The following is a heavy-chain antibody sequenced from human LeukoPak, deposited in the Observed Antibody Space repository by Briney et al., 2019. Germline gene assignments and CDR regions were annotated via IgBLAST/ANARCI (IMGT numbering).Heavy chain of an antibody. CDR1: GFTFSSYA. Sequence: GRSLRLSCAASGFTFSSYAMHWVRQAPGKGLEWVAVISYDGSNKYYADSVKGRFTISRDNSKNTLYLQMNSLRAEDTAVYYCAKDPHFSIFGVVTPFDYWGQGTLVTVSS. CDR3: AKDPHFSIFGVVTPFDY. V-gene: IGHV3-30-3*01. D-gene: IGHD3-3*01. J-gene: IGHJ4*02. CDR2: ISYDGSNK.